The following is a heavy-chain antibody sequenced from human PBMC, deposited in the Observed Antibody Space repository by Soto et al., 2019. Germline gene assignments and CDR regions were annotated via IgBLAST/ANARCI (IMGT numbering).Heavy chain of an antibody. D-gene: IGHD6-19*01. J-gene: IGHJ4*02. CDR1: GFTFSSYA. Sequence: EVQLLESGGGLVQPGGSLRLSCAASGFTFSSYAMSWVRQAPGKGLEWVSAISGSGGSTYYADSVKGRFTISRDNSKNTLYLQMNSLRDEDTAVYYCAKGLQGAIAVAGSFDYWGQGTLVTVSS. CDR3: AKGLQGAIAVAGSFDY. V-gene: IGHV3-23*01. CDR2: ISGSGGST.